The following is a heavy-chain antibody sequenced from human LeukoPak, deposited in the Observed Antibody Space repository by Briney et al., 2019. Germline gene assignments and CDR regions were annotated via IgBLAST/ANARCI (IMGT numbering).Heavy chain of an antibody. CDR1: GGSISSYY. J-gene: IGHJ5*02. CDR2: IYYSGST. CDR3: ARDRGTYYYGSGGNWFDP. D-gene: IGHD3-10*01. Sequence: SETLSLTCTVSGGSISSYYWSWIRQPPGKGLEWIGYIYYSGSTNYNPSLKSRVTISVDTSKNQFSLKLSSVTAADTAVYCCARDRGTYYYGSGGNWFDPWGQGTLVTVSS. V-gene: IGHV4-59*01.